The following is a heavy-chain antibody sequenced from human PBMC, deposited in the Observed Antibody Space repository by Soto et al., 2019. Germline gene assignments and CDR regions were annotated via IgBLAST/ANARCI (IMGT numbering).Heavy chain of an antibody. CDR3: ARSPFLECN. D-gene: IGHD3-3*02. CDR1: GFTFSAYE. CDR2: ISSSGNTI. J-gene: IGHJ4*02. Sequence: GSLRLSCAASGFTFSAYEMNWVRQAPGKGLEGVSYISSSGNTIYYADSVKGRFTISRDNAKNSLFLQMNSLKVEDTAFYYCARSPFLECNWAQGTLVTVSS. V-gene: IGHV3-48*03.